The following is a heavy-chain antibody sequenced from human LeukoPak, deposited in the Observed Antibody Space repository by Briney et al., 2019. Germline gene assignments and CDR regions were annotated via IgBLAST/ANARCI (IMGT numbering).Heavy chain of an antibody. CDR1: GFTFSSYW. D-gene: IGHD5-12*01. CDR2: INSDGSRT. J-gene: IGHJ4*02. CDR3: ARCEYSASRCDY. Sequence: GGSLRLSCADSGFTFSSYWMPWVRRAPGKGLVWVSRINSDGSRTNYVDSVKGRFTISRDNAKNTLYLQMNSLRAEDTAVYYCARCEYSASRCDYWGQGTLVTVSS. V-gene: IGHV3-74*01.